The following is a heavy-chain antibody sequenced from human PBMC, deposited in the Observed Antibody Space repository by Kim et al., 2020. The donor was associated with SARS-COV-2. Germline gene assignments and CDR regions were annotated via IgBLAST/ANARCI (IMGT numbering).Heavy chain of an antibody. CDR3: ARPQATLIYYYGMDV. Sequence: GGSLRLSCAASGFTFSSYAMHWVRQAPGKGLEWVAVISYDGSNKYYADSVKGRFTISRDNSKNTLYLQMNSLRAEDTAVYYCARPQATLIYYYGMDVWGQGTTVTVSS. D-gene: IGHD4-4*01. CDR1: GFTFSSYA. J-gene: IGHJ6*02. CDR2: ISYDGSNK. V-gene: IGHV3-30-3*01.